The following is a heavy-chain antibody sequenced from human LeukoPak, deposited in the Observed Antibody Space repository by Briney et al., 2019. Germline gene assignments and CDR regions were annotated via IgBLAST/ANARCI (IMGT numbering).Heavy chain of an antibody. CDR3: AHVLPEDYYYHGMDV. Sequence: WVHVSCKASGGTFSRYAIRWVRQAPGQGLEWMGGIIPIFGTANHPQKFQGRATLPTDKSTRTAYMQLSSLRTEDTAVYYCAHVLPEDYYYHGMDVWGKGTTVTVSS. J-gene: IGHJ6*04. D-gene: IGHD2-15*01. CDR2: IIPIFGTA. V-gene: IGHV1-69*05. CDR1: GGTFSRYA.